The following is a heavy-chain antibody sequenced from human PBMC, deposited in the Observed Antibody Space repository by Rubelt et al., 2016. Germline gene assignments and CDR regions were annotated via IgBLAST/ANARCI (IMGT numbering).Heavy chain of an antibody. V-gene: IGHV6-1*01. Sequence: RGLEWLGRTYYRSKWYNDYAVSVKSRITINPDTSKNQFSLQLNSVTPADTAVYYCARTPGLYDAFDIWGQGTMVTVSS. CDR3: ARTPGLYDAFDI. D-gene: IGHD2-15*01. J-gene: IGHJ3*02. CDR2: TYYRSKWYN.